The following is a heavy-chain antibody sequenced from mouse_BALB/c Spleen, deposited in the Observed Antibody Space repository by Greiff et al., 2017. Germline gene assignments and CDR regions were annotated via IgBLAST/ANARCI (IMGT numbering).Heavy chain of an antibody. D-gene: IGHD1-2*01. V-gene: IGHV5-12-2*01. Sequence: EVMLVESGGGLVQPGGSLKLSCAASGFTFSSYTMSWVRQTPEKRLEWVAYISNGGGSTYYPDTVKGRFTISRDNAKNTLYLQMSSLKSEDTAMYYCAREGKKTAYYFDYWGQGTTLTVSS. CDR2: ISNGGGST. J-gene: IGHJ2*01. CDR3: AREGKKTAYYFDY. CDR1: GFTFSSYT.